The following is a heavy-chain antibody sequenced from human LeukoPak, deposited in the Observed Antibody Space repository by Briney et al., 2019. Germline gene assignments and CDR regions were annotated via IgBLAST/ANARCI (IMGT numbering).Heavy chain of an antibody. CDR2: SYYSGTA. Sequence: SETLSLTCTVSGGSINNYYWSWIRQPPGEGLEWIGYSYYSGTANYNPSLKSRVTISVDTSKKQVSLKLSSVTAADTAVYYCARGRDSSGWYQGPYGLDVWGQGTTVTVSS. CDR1: GGSINNYY. CDR3: ARGRDSSGWYQGPYGLDV. J-gene: IGHJ6*02. D-gene: IGHD6-19*01. V-gene: IGHV4-59*01.